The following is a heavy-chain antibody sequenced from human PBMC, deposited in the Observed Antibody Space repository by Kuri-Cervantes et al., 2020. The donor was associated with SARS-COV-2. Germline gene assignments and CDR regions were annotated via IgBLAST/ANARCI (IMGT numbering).Heavy chain of an antibody. CDR2: MNPNSGNT. CDR3: ARDLSTVLGEDYFDY. V-gene: IGHV1-8*02. D-gene: IGHD2-8*01. Sequence: ASVKVSCKASGYTFTGYDINWVRQATGQGLEWMGWMNPNSGNTGYAQKFQGRVTMTRNTSVSTAYMELNSLRAEDTAVYYCARDLSTVLGEDYFDYWGQGTLVTVSS. CDR1: GYTFTGYD. J-gene: IGHJ4*02.